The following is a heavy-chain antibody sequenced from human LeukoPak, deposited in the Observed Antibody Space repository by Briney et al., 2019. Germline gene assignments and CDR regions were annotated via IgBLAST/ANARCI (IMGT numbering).Heavy chain of an antibody. J-gene: IGHJ6*02. V-gene: IGHV1-18*01. CDR2: ISAYNGNT. D-gene: IGHD3-10*01. CDR1: GHTFTSYG. Sequence: ASVKVSCKATGHTFTSYGISWVREAPGQGLEWMGWISAYNGNTNYAQKLQGRVTMTTDTSTSTAYMELRSLRSDDTAVYYCARGSRSGYYYYGMDVWGQGTTVTVSS. CDR3: ARGSRSGYYYYGMDV.